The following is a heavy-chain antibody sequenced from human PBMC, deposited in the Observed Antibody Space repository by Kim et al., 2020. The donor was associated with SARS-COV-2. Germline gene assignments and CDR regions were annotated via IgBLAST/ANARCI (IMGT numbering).Heavy chain of an antibody. J-gene: IGHJ6*02. CDR1: GFTFSSYA. D-gene: IGHD2-2*01. Sequence: GGSLRLSCAASGFTFSSYAMHWVRQAPGKGLEWVAVISYDGSNKYYADSVKGRFTISRDNSKNTLYLQMNSLRAEDTAVYYCARESECSSTSCPITSGMDVWGQGTTVTVSS. V-gene: IGHV3-30-3*01. CDR2: ISYDGSNK. CDR3: ARESECSSTSCPITSGMDV.